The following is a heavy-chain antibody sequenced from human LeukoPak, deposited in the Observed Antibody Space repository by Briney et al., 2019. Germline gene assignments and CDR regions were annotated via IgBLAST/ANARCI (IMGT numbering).Heavy chain of an antibody. V-gene: IGHV4-59*01. J-gene: IGHJ3*02. CDR3: AREGYSPYRLTYANHAFDI. CDR2: IYYSGST. D-gene: IGHD5-12*01. Sequence: PSETLSLTCTVSGGSISSYYWSWLRQPPGKGLEWIGYIYYSGSTNYNPSLKSRVTISVDTSKNQFSLKLTSVTAADTAVYYCAREGYSPYRLTYANHAFDIWGQGTMVTVSS. CDR1: GGSISSYY.